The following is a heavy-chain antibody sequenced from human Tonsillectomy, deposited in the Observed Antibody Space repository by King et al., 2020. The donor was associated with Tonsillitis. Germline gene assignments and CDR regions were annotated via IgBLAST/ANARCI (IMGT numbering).Heavy chain of an antibody. CDR1: GFIFSNYA. CDR2: MSFDGSFT. V-gene: IGHV3-30-3*01. D-gene: IGHD3-22*01. J-gene: IGHJ1*01. Sequence: QLVQSGGGVVQPGRSLRLSCAASGFIFSNYAMHWVRQAPGKGLEWVAVMSFDGSFTWYADSVKGRFTISRDNSNNTLYLQMNSLRAEDTAVYYCARAYRPGYYDSSGFSPWGQGTLVTVSS. CDR3: ARAYRPGYYDSSGFSP.